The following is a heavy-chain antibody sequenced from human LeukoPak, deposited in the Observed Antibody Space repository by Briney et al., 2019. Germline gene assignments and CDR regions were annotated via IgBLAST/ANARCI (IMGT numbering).Heavy chain of an antibody. CDR3: ARVGAVGGVFRAFDI. J-gene: IGHJ3*02. V-gene: IGHV3-21*01. Sequence: GGSLRLSCAASGFTFSSYSMNWVRQAPGKGLEWVSSISSSSNYIYYADSVKGRFTISRDNAKNSLYLQMNSLRAEDTAVYYCARVGAVGGVFRAFDIWGQGTMVTVSS. CDR1: GFTFSSYS. D-gene: IGHD3-16*01. CDR2: ISSSSNYI.